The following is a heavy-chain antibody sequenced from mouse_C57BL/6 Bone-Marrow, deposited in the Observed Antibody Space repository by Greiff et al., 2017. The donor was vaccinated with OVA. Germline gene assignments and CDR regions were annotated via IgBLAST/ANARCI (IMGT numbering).Heavy chain of an antibody. CDR1: GYTFTGYW. CDR3: ANPLIYYYGSSYFYYAMDY. D-gene: IGHD1-1*01. Sequence: QVQLQQSGAELMKPGASVKLSCKATGYTFTGYWIEWVKQRPGHGLEWIGEILPGRGSTNYNEKFKGKATFTADPSSTTAYMQLRSLTTEDSAIYYCANPLIYYYGSSYFYYAMDYWGQGTSVTVSS. CDR2: ILPGRGST. V-gene: IGHV1-9*01. J-gene: IGHJ4*01.